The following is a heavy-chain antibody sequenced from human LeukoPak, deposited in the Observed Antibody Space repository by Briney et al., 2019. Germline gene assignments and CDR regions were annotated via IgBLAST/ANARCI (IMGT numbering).Heavy chain of an antibody. V-gene: IGHV3-23*01. CDR1: GFTFSSYA. CDR2: ISGSGGST. J-gene: IGHJ6*02. Sequence: PGGSLRLSCAASGFTFSSYAMSWVRQAPGKGLEWVSAISGSGGSTYYADSVKGRFTISRDNSKNTLYLQMNSLRAEDTAVYYCAKELLGYCSSTSCFYGMDVWGQGTTVTVSS. CDR3: AKELLGYCSSTSCFYGMDV. D-gene: IGHD2-2*01.